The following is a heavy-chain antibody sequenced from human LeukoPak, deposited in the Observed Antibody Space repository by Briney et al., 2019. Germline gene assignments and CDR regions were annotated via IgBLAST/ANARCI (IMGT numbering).Heavy chain of an antibody. V-gene: IGHV4-59*01. CDR1: GGSISTYY. D-gene: IGHD1-26*01. CDR3: GRDRGSYYGFDY. J-gene: IGHJ4*02. CDR2: IYYSGST. Sequence: SETLSLTCTVSGGSISTYYWNWIRQPPGKRLEWFGYIYYSGSTNYNPPLKSRVTISVDTSKNQFSLKLSSVTAADTAVYYCGRDRGSYYGFDYWGQGTLVTVSS.